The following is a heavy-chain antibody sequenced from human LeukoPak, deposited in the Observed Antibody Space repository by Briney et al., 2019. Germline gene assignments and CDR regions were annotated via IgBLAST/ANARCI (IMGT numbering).Heavy chain of an antibody. CDR1: GGAFSSYA. J-gene: IGHJ6*03. CDR3: AADHERAGDISFFYLDV. CDR2: IVPMFGTP. D-gene: IGHD2-15*01. Sequence: GASVKVSCKASGGAFSSYAFSWVRQAPDQRLEGMGGIVPMFGTPTYSQKFKGRITLTADESTSTTYMELSGLRSEDTALYYCAADHERAGDISFFYLDVWGKGTTVTVSS. V-gene: IGHV1-69*13.